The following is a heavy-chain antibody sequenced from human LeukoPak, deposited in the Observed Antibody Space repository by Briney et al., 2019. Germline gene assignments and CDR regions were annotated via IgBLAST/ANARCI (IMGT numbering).Heavy chain of an antibody. Sequence: GGSLRLSCAASGFTFSSYSMNWVRQAPGKGLEWVSYISSSSSTIYYADSVKGRFTISRDNAKNSLYLQMNSPRAEDTAVYYCARDLKDIVLMVYAIPDWFDPWGQGTLVTVSS. CDR1: GFTFSSYS. V-gene: IGHV3-48*01. J-gene: IGHJ5*02. D-gene: IGHD2-8*01. CDR2: ISSSSSTI. CDR3: ARDLKDIVLMVYAIPDWFDP.